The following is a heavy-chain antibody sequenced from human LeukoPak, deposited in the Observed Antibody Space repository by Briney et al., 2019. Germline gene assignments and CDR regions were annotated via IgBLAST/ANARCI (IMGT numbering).Heavy chain of an antibody. J-gene: IGHJ3*02. CDR3: ARLPSASDAFDI. V-gene: IGHV4-39*01. Sequence: SETLSLTCTVSGGSISSSSYYWGWIRQPPGKGLEWIGSIYYSGSTHYNPSLKSRVTISVDTSKNQFSLKLSSVTAADTAVYHCARLPSASDAFDIWGQGTMVTVSS. D-gene: IGHD6-6*01. CDR1: GGSISSSSYY. CDR2: IYYSGST.